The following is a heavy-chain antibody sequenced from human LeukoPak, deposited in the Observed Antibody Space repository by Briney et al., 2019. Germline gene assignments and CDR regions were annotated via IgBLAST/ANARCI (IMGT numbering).Heavy chain of an antibody. CDR1: GFLLNTRAVG. CDR2: IYWNDDE. Sequence: SGPALVKPTQTLTLPCTFSGFLLNTRAVGVGWIRQPPGKALEWLALIYWNDDERYSPSLKSRLTITKDTSKNQVVLTMTNMDPVDTATYYCPQRRQDCGGDCYPYTFDPWGQGTLVTVSS. D-gene: IGHD2-21*02. J-gene: IGHJ5*02. V-gene: IGHV2-5*01. CDR3: PQRRQDCGGDCYPYTFDP.